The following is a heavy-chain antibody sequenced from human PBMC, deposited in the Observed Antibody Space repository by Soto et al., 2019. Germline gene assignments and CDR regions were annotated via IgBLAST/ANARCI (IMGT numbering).Heavy chain of an antibody. CDR1: GGSISSSSHH. CDR2: IYHSGST. CDR3: ARAPRGNYGYPSYFDY. Sequence: SETLSLTCTVSGGSISSSSHHWGWIRQPPGKGLEWIGSIYHSGSTNYNPSLKSRVTISVDTSKNQFSLKLSSVTAADTAAYYCARAPRGNYGYPSYFDYWGQGTLVTVSS. D-gene: IGHD3-10*01. J-gene: IGHJ4*02. V-gene: IGHV4-39*07.